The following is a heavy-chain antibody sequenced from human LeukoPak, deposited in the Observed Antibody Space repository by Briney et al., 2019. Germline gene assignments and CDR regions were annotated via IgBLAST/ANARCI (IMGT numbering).Heavy chain of an antibody. CDR3: ARDSVLLWFGEMGRDDWFDP. V-gene: IGHV4-34*01. J-gene: IGHJ5*02. CDR2: INHSGST. D-gene: IGHD3-10*01. CDR1: GGSFSGYY. Sequence: SETLSLTCAVYGGSFSGYYWSWIRQPPGKGLEWIGEINHSGSTNYNPSLKSRVTISVDTSKNQFSLKLSSVTAADTAVYYCARDSVLLWFGEMGRDDWFDPWGQGTLVTVSS.